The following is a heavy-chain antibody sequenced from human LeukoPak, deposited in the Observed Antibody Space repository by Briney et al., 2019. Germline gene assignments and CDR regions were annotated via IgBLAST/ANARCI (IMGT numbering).Heavy chain of an antibody. D-gene: IGHD6-13*01. CDR1: GYTFTGYY. Sequence: ASVKVSRKASGYTFTGYYMHWVRQAPGQGLEWLGWINPNSDDTNYAQKFQGRVTMTRDTSISTAYMEMSSLRSDDTAVYYCARAGIAAPFDFWGQGTLVTVDS. V-gene: IGHV1-2*02. CDR3: ARAGIAAPFDF. J-gene: IGHJ4*02. CDR2: INPNSDDT.